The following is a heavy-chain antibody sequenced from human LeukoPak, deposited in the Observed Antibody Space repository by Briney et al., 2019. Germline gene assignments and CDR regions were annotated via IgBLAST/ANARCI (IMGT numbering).Heavy chain of an antibody. CDR2: ISSSSSYI. D-gene: IGHD2-15*01. CDR1: GFTFSSYS. Sequence: GGSLRLSYAASGFTFSSYSMSWVRQAPGKGLEWVSSISSSSSYIYYADSVKGRFTISRDNAKNSLYLQMNSLRAEDTAVYYCARLCSGGSCPGGYFDYWGQGTLVTVSS. CDR3: ARLCSGGSCPGGYFDY. V-gene: IGHV3-21*01. J-gene: IGHJ4*02.